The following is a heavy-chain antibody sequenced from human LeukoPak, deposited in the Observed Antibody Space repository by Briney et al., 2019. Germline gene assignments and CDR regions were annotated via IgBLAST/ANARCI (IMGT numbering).Heavy chain of an antibody. CDR3: ARATISSSWLNNPYYYYYYYMDV. CDR1: GFTFSSYS. J-gene: IGHJ6*03. V-gene: IGHV3-48*04. Sequence: GGSLRLSCAASGFTFSSYSMNWVRQAPGKGLEWVSYISSSSSTIYYADSVKGRFTISRDNAKNSLYLQMNSLRAEDTAVYYCARATISSSWLNNPYYYYYYYMDVWGKGTTVTVSS. CDR2: ISSSSSTI. D-gene: IGHD6-13*01.